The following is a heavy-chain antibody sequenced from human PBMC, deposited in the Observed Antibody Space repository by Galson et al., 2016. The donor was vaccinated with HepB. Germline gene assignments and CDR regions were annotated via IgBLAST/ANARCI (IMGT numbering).Heavy chain of an antibody. CDR1: GFSFGTYW. V-gene: IGHV3-7*03. CDR3: ARDRDMWDYGGIKVDL. J-gene: IGHJ5*02. D-gene: IGHD4-23*01. Sequence: SLRLSCAASGFSFGTYWMTWVRQAPGKGLEWVANIKQDASEKYYVDSVRGRFTISRDNAKNSLFLQMNNLRAEDTALYYCARDRDMWDYGGIKVDLWGQGTLVTVSS. CDR2: IKQDASEK.